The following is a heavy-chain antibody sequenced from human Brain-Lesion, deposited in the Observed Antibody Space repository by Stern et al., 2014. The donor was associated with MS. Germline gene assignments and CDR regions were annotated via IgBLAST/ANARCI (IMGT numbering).Heavy chain of an antibody. CDR2: SDHSGST. Sequence: VQLVESGPGLVKPSGTLSLTCAVSGGSISSSNWWGWVRQSPGKGLEWIGGSDHSGSTIYNPSLKSRVTVSVDKSQNPFSLNLRSVPAADTAVYFCARFPASRPHVFDSWGQGTLVTVSS. J-gene: IGHJ4*02. D-gene: IGHD6-13*01. CDR3: ARFPASRPHVFDS. V-gene: IGHV4-4*02. CDR1: GGSISSSNW.